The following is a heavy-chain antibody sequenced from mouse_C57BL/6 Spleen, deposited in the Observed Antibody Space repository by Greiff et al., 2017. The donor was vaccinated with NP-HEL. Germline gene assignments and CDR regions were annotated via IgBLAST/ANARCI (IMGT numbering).Heavy chain of an antibody. CDR1: GYAFTNYL. D-gene: IGHD2-1*01. V-gene: IGHV1-54*01. J-gene: IGHJ4*01. CDR3: HYGNLYYAMDY. CDR2: INPGSGGT. Sequence: QVQLQQSGAELVRPGTSVKVSCKASGYAFTNYLIEWVKQRPGQGLEWIGVINPGSGGTNYNEKFKGKATLTADKSSSTAYMQLSSLTSEDSAVYFCHYGNLYYAMDYWGQGTSVTVSS.